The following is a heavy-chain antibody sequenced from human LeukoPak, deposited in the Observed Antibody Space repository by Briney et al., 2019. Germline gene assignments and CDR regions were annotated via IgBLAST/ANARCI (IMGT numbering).Heavy chain of an antibody. CDR1: GGTFSSYA. CDR3: ARVLSPRYYDILTGPRAFDI. D-gene: IGHD3-9*01. Sequence: GSSVKVSCKASGGTFSSYAVSWVRQAPGQGLEWMGRIIPILGIANYAQKFQGRVTITADKSTSTAYMELSSLRSEDTAVYYCARVLSPRYYDILTGPRAFDIWGQGTMVTVSS. J-gene: IGHJ3*02. V-gene: IGHV1-69*04. CDR2: IIPILGIA.